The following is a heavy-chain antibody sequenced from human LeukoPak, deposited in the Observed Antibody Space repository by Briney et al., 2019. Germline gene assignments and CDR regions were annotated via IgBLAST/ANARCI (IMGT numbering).Heavy chain of an antibody. J-gene: IGHJ4*02. CDR1: GFTFSSYS. Sequence: GGSLRLSCAASGFTFSSYSMNWVRQAPGKGLEGVSYISSSSSTIYYADSVKGRFTISRDNAKNSLYLQMNSLRAEDTAVYYCARDWGFSDFDYWGQGTLVTVSS. V-gene: IGHV3-48*04. D-gene: IGHD7-27*01. CDR3: ARDWGFSDFDY. CDR2: ISSSSSTI.